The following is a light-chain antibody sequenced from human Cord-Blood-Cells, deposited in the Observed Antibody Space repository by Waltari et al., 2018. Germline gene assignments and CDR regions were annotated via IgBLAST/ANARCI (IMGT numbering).Light chain of an antibody. Sequence: QSALTQPRSVSGSPRQSVTISCTGTSSDVGGYNYFSWYQQHPGKAPKLMIYDVSKRPSGVPDRFSGSKSGNTASLTISGLQAEDEADYYCCSYAGSYTWVFGGGTKLTVL. V-gene: IGLV2-11*01. CDR3: CSYAGSYTWV. J-gene: IGLJ3*02. CDR1: SSDVGGYNY. CDR2: DVS.